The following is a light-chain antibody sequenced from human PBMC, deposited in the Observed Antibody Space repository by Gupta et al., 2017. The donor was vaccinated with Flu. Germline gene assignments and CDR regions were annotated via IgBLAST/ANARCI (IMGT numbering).Light chain of an antibody. Sequence: EIVLTQSPGTLSLSPGERATLSCRASQTVSSNYLAWYQQKPGQAPRLLIYGASSRATGIPDRSSGNGFGTDFSLTYNSLEPKVFAFYYCQYYGTLLFGGGTKV. J-gene: IGKJ4*01. CDR2: GAS. CDR3: QYYGTLL. V-gene: IGKV3-20*01. CDR1: QTVSSNY.